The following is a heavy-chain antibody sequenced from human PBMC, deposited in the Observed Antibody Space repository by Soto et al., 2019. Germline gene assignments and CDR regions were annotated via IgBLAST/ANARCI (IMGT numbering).Heavy chain of an antibody. D-gene: IGHD6-13*01. CDR1: GGSISSYY. Sequence: PSETLSLTCTVPGGSISSYYWSWIRQRAGKGLEWIGRIYTSGSTNYNPSLNSRVTMSVDTSKNQFSLKLSSVTAADTAEYYCARGGYSSWYPTNYYGMDVWGQGTTVTVSS. CDR2: IYTSGST. J-gene: IGHJ6*02. CDR3: ARGGYSSWYPTNYYGMDV. V-gene: IGHV4-4*07.